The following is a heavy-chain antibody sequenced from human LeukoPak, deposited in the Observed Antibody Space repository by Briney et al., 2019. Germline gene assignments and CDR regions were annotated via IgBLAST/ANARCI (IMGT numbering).Heavy chain of an antibody. CDR2: IVVGSGNT. CDR3: AAARVVVVAATGHFDY. J-gene: IGHJ4*02. CDR1: GFTFTSSA. Sequence: GASVKVSCKASGFTFTSSAVQWVRQARGQRLEWIGWIVVGSGNTNYAQKFQERVTITRDMSTSTAYMELSSLRSEDTAVYYCAAARVVVVAATGHFDYWGQGTLVTVSS. D-gene: IGHD2-15*01. V-gene: IGHV1-58*01.